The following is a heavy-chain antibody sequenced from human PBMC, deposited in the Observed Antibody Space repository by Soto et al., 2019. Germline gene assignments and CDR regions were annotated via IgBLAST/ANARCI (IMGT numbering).Heavy chain of an antibody. CDR3: ARRAYGDSSFDY. V-gene: IGHV4-31*03. Sequence: QVQLQESGPGLVKPSQTLSLTCIVSGGSISSGGYYWSWIRQHPGKGLEWIGYIYYSGSTYYNPSLKSRVTISVDTSKNQFSLRLSSVTAADTAVYYCARRAYGDSSFDYWGQGTLVTVSS. J-gene: IGHJ4*02. CDR1: GGSISSGGYY. CDR2: IYYSGST. D-gene: IGHD4-17*01.